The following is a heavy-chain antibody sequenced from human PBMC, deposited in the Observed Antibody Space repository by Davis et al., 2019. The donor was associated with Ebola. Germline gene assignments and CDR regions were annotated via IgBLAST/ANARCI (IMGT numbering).Heavy chain of an antibody. D-gene: IGHD2-8*01. CDR3: VRDPNALDY. Sequence: GESLKISCAASGFTFSSYSMNWVRQAPGKGLEWVSYIRYDGFTKHYATSVGGRFTIFRDDAKNSLFLQMDSLRAEDTAIYYCVRDPNALDYWGQGTLVTVSP. CDR2: IRYDGFTK. CDR1: GFTFSSYS. V-gene: IGHV3-48*01. J-gene: IGHJ4*02.